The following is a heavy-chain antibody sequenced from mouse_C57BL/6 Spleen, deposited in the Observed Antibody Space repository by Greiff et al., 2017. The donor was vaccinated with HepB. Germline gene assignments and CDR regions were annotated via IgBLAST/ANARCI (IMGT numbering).Heavy chain of an antibody. CDR1: GYTFTDYY. CDR2: INPNNGGT. V-gene: IGHV1-26*01. J-gene: IGHJ2*01. CDR3: ARWLLQDY. D-gene: IGHD2-3*01. Sequence: DVKLQESGPELVKPGASVKISCKASGYTFTDYYMNWVKQSHGKSLEWIGDINPNNGGTSYNQKFKGKATLTVDKSSSTAYMELRSLTSEDSAVYYCARWLLQDYWGQGTTLTVSS.